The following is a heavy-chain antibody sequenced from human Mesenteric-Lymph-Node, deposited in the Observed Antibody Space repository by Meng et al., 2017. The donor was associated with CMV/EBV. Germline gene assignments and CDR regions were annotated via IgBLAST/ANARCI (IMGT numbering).Heavy chain of an antibody. J-gene: IGHJ4*02. V-gene: IGHV3-66*02. CDR3: ARVGWEPYCFDY. D-gene: IGHD1-26*01. CDR2: IYSGGST. Sequence: GGSLRLSCAASGFTVSSNYMSWVRQAPGKGLEWVSVIYSGGSTYYADSVKGRFTISRDNSKNTLYLQMNSLRAEDTAVYYCARVGWEPYCFDYWGQGTLVTVSS. CDR1: GFTVSSNY.